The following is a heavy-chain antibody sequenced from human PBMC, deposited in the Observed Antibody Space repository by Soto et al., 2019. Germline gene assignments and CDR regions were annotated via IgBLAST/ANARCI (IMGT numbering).Heavy chain of an antibody. CDR2: ISYDGSNK. Sequence: QVQLVESGGGVVQPGRSLRLSCAASGFTFSSYAMHWVRQAPGKGLEWVAVISYDGSNKYYADSVKGRFTISRDNSKNTLYLQMNSLRAEDTAVYYCARSDYYDSSGYPDYWGQGTLVTVSS. J-gene: IGHJ4*02. D-gene: IGHD3-22*01. CDR1: GFTFSSYA. V-gene: IGHV3-30-3*01. CDR3: ARSDYYDSSGYPDY.